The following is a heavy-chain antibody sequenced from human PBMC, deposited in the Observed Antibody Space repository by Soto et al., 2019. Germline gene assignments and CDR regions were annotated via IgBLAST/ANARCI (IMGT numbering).Heavy chain of an antibody. D-gene: IGHD2-2*01. CDR1: GGTISSSA. CDR2: IIPIFGTA. Sequence: GASVKVSCKASGGTISSSAISWVRQAPGQGLEWMGGIIPIFGTANYAQKFQGRVTITADGSTSTAYMELSSLRSEDTAVYYCARRRGPCSSTCCRYYFYCWGKGSLVTVSS. CDR3: ARRRGPCSSTCCRYYFYC. V-gene: IGHV1-69*01. J-gene: IGHJ4*02.